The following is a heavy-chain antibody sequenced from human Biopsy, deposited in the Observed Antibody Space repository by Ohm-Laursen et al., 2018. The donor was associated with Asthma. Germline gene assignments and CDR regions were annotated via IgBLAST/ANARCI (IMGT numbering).Heavy chain of an antibody. CDR2: INSVFGTK. Sequence: AASVKVSCKSLGGTFNTYVIGWVRQAPGQGLEWMGGINSVFGTKTYPQKFQDRVTITADDSTSTVYMELSSLRSEDTAVYYCARKAGSCISRTCYSLDFWGQGTLVTVTS. V-gene: IGHV1-69*13. CDR1: GGTFNTYV. J-gene: IGHJ4*02. CDR3: ARKAGSCISRTCYSLDF. D-gene: IGHD2-2*01.